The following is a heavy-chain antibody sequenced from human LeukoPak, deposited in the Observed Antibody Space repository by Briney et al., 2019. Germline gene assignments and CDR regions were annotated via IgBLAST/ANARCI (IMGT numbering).Heavy chain of an antibody. CDR3: ARDRDVDDFDS. Sequence: ASVKVSCKASGYTFTGYYMHWVRQAPGQGLEWMGWINPISGGTNYAQKFQGRVTMTRDTSISTAYMELSRLRSDDTAVYYCARDRDVDDFDSWGHGTLVTVSS. D-gene: IGHD2-15*01. CDR1: GYTFTGYY. CDR2: INPISGGT. V-gene: IGHV1-2*02. J-gene: IGHJ4*01.